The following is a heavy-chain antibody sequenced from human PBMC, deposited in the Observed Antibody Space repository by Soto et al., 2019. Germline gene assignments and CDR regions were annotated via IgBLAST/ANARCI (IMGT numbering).Heavy chain of an antibody. Sequence: GGSLKSSGKGPGYSITCYWSGSILQVGEKGLEWMGIIYPGDSDTRYSPSFQGQVTISADKSISTAYLQWSSLKASDTAMYYCARQVVVPAAITAFDIWGQGTMVTV. J-gene: IGHJ3*02. CDR1: GYSITCYW. V-gene: IGHV5-51*01. CDR3: ARQVVVPAAITAFDI. D-gene: IGHD2-2*01. CDR2: IYPGDSDT.